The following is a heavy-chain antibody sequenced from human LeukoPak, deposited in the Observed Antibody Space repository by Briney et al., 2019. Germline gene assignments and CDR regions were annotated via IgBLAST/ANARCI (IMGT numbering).Heavy chain of an antibody. J-gene: IGHJ5*02. V-gene: IGHV4-34*01. Sequence: SETLSLTCAVYGGSFSGYYWSWIRQPPGKGLEWIGEINHSGSTNYNPSLKSRVTISVDTSKNQFSLKLSSVTAADTAVYYCARAGRDGYNQKGNWFDPWGQGTLVTVSS. CDR3: ARAGRDGYNQKGNWFDP. CDR1: GGSFSGYY. D-gene: IGHD5-24*01. CDR2: INHSGST.